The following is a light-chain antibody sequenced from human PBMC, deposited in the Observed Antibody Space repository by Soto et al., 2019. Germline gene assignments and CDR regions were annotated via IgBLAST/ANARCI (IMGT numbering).Light chain of an antibody. CDR1: QIVSSSY. CDR3: QQHGSSPPSWT. CDR2: GAS. J-gene: IGKJ1*01. Sequence: EIVLTQSPGTLSLSPGERATLFCSVGQIVSSSYLAWYQQKPGQAPRLLIYGASSRATGIPDRFSGSGSGTDFTLTISRLEPEDFAVYYCQQHGSSPPSWTFGQGTKVEIK. V-gene: IGKV3-20*01.